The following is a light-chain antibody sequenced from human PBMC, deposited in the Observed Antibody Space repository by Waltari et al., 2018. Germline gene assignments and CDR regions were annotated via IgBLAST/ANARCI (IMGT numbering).Light chain of an antibody. CDR2: DVT. Sequence: QSALTQPASVSGSPGQSITISCTGTTRDIGGYKYVSWYQQHPGRGPKLIIFDVTKRPSGISDRFSGSKSGNTASLTISGLQADDEADYYCSSCRGTSGLVIFGGGTRLTVL. CDR3: SSCRGTSGLVI. J-gene: IGLJ2*01. V-gene: IGLV2-14*03. CDR1: TRDIGGYKY.